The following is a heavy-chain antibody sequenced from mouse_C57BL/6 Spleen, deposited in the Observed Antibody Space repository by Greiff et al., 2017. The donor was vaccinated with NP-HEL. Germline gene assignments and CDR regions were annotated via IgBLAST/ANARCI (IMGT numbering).Heavy chain of an antibody. J-gene: IGHJ1*03. V-gene: IGHV1-5*01. Sequence: EVQGVESGTVLARPGASVKMSCKTSGYTFTSYWMHWVKQRPGQGLEWIGAIYPGNSDTSYNQKFKGKAKLTAVTSASTAYMELSSLTNEDAAVYYCTREVDGLWYFDVWGTGTTVTVSS. CDR1: GYTFTSYW. D-gene: IGHD2-3*01. CDR2: IYPGNSDT. CDR3: TREVDGLWYFDV.